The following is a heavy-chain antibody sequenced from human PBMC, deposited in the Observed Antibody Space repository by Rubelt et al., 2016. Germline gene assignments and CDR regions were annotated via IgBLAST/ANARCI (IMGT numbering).Heavy chain of an antibody. J-gene: IGHJ4*02. CDR3: ARTSPMVGATFLDY. D-gene: IGHD1-26*01. V-gene: IGHV3-21*01. CDR2: ISSSSSYI. Sequence: LRLSCAASGFTFSTYSMNWVRQAPGKGLEWVSSISSSSSYIYYADSVKGRFTISRDNAKNSLYLHMNSLRAEDTAVYYCARTSPMVGATFLDYWGQGTLVTVSS. CDR1: GFTFSTYS.